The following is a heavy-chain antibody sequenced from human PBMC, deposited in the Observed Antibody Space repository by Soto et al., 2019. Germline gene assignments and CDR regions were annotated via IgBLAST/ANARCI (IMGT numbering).Heavy chain of an antibody. CDR1: GGSISGYY. Sequence: SETLSLTCTVSGGSISGYYWSWIRQTAGKGLEWIGRIYTSGNIDYSPSLKSRVTMSVDTSENQFSLNLTSVTAADTAVYYCARGGARAVAATFDYWGQGSPVTVSS. CDR3: ARGGARAVAATFDY. J-gene: IGHJ4*02. CDR2: IYTSGNI. D-gene: IGHD2-15*01. V-gene: IGHV4-4*07.